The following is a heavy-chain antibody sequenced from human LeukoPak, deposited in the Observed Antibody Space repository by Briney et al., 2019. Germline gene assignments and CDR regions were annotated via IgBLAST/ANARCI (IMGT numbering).Heavy chain of an antibody. V-gene: IGHV4-39*07. D-gene: IGHD3-22*01. J-gene: IGHJ5*02. CDR1: GGSISSSSYY. CDR2: IYYSGST. Sequence: SETLSLTCTVSGGSISSSSYYGGWIRQPPGKGLEWIGSIYYSGSTYYNPSLKSRVTISVDTSKNQFSLKLSSVTAADTAVYYCARDGCLQLCYYDSIRGWFDPWGQGTLVTVSS. CDR3: ARDGCLQLCYYDSIRGWFDP.